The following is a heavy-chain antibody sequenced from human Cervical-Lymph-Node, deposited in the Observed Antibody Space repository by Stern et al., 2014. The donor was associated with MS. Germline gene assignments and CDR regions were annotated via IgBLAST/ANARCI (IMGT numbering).Heavy chain of an antibody. CDR1: GGSISSGRYY. CDR2: IYNSGST. Sequence: QVQLQESGPGLVKPSQTLSLSCTVSGGSISSGRYYWSWIRPHPGKGLEWIGYIYNSGSTYYNPSLKSRVTISVDTSKDQFSLRLTSVTAADTAVYYCARGFSEYYFDYWGQGTLVTVSS. CDR3: ARGFSEYYFDY. D-gene: IGHD3-3*01. J-gene: IGHJ4*02. V-gene: IGHV4-31*03.